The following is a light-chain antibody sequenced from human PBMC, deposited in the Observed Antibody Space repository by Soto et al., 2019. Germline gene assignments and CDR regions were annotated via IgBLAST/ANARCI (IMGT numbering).Light chain of an antibody. V-gene: IGLV1-40*01. J-gene: IGLJ1*01. CDR3: QSYDSSLSCV. CDR1: SSNIGAGYD. Sequence: QSELTQPPSVSGAPGQRVTISCTGSSSNIGAGYDVHWYQQLPGTAPKLLIYGNSNRPSGVPDRFSGSKSGTSASLAITGLQAEDEADYYCQSYDSSLSCVFGTGTKLTVL. CDR2: GNS.